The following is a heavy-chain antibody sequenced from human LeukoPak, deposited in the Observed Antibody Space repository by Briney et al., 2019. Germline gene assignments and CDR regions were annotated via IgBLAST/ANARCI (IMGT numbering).Heavy chain of an antibody. D-gene: IGHD6-13*01. CDR3: AKGSLIAASGTLFDF. CDR2: LGWNGDII. V-gene: IGHV3-9*01. CDR1: GFTVDDYS. Sequence: GRSLRLSCAASGFTVDDYSKHWVRHSPGKGLEWLSGLGWNGDIIDYADSVKGRFTISRDNAKNSLYLQMDSLKTEDTALYYRAKGSLIAASGTLFDFWGQGTRVTVSS. J-gene: IGHJ4*02.